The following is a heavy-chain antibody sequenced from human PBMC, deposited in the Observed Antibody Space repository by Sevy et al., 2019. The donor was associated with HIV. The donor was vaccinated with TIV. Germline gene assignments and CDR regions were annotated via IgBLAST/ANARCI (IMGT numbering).Heavy chain of an antibody. CDR1: VFTFSSYA. J-gene: IGHJ4*02. CDR2: ISSNGGST. V-gene: IGHV3-64D*06. D-gene: IGHD3-22*01. Sequence: GGSLRLSCSASVFTFSSYAMHWVRQAPGKGLEYVSAISSNGGSTYYADSVKGRFTISRDNSKNTLYLQMSSLRAEDTAVYYCVKDRYYYDSSGPDYWGQGTLVTVSS. CDR3: VKDRYYYDSSGPDY.